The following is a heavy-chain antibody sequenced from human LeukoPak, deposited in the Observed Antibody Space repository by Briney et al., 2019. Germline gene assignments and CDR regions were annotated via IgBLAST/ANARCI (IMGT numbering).Heavy chain of an antibody. Sequence: SETLSLTCTVSGGSISSYYWSWLRQPPGKGLEWIGYIYYSGSTNYNPSLKSRVTISVDTSKNQFSLKLSSVTAADTAVYYCARDGSSSWYYFDYWGQGTLVTVSS. CDR1: GGSISSYY. V-gene: IGHV4-59*01. J-gene: IGHJ4*02. CDR3: ARDGSSSWYYFDY. CDR2: IYYSGST. D-gene: IGHD6-13*01.